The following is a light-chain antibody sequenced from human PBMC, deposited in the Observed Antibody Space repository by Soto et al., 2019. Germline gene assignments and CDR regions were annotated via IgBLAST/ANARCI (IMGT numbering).Light chain of an antibody. CDR1: SSDVGGYNY. J-gene: IGLJ1*01. V-gene: IGLV2-8*01. Sequence: QSVLTQPPSASGSPGQSVTISCTGTSSDVGGYNYVSWYQQHPGKAPKVIIYEVSKRPSGVPDRFSGPKSGSTASLTVSGLQAEDEADYFCSSYAVTTIFVFGTGPKVTVL. CDR2: EVS. CDR3: SSYAVTTIFV.